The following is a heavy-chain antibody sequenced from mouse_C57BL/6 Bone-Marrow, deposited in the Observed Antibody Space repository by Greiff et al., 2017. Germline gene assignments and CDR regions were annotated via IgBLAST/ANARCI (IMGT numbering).Heavy chain of an antibody. CDR3: AGLLRVRSYYAMDY. D-gene: IGHD1-1*01. CDR2: ISSGGSYT. V-gene: IGHV5-6*01. Sequence: EVTLVESGGDLVKPGGSLKLSCAASGFTFSSYGMSWVRQTPDKRLEWVATISSGGSYTYYPDSVKGRFTISRDNAKNTLYLQMSSLKSEDTAMYYCAGLLRVRSYYAMDYWGQGTSVTVSS. J-gene: IGHJ4*01. CDR1: GFTFSSYG.